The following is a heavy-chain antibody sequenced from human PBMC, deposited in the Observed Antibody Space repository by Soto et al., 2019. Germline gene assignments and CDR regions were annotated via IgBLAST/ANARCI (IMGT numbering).Heavy chain of an antibody. J-gene: IGHJ6*02. CDR3: ARHTPGQQLVRSSDYYGMDV. Sequence: GESLKISCKGSGYSFTSYCISWVRQMPGKGLEWMGRIDPSDSYTNYSPSFQGHVTISADKSISTAYLQWGSLKASDTAMYYCARHTPGQQLVRSSDYYGMDVWGQGTTVTVSS. D-gene: IGHD6-13*01. CDR1: GYSFTSYC. V-gene: IGHV5-10-1*01. CDR2: IDPSDSYT.